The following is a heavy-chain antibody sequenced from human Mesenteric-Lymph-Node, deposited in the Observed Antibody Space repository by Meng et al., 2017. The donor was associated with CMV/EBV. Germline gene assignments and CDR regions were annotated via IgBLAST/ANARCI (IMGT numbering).Heavy chain of an antibody. Sequence: LSLTCAASGFTFDDYALHWVRQAPGKGLEWVSGISWNSVSIGYADSVKGRFISSRDNAKKLLYLQMNSLRVEDTALYYCVKDKGSSWESYYGMDVWGQGTTVTVSS. V-gene: IGHV3-9*01. CDR3: VKDKGSSWESYYGMDV. J-gene: IGHJ6*02. CDR2: ISWNSVSI. D-gene: IGHD6-19*01. CDR1: GFTFDDYA.